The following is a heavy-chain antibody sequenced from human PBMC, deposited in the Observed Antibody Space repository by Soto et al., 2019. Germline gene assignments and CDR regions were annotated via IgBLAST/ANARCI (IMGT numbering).Heavy chain of an antibody. V-gene: IGHV4-31*03. Sequence: QVQLQESGPGLVKPSQTLSLTCTVSGGSISSGGYYWSWIRQHPGKGLEWIGYIYYSGSTYYNPSLKSRVTISVDTSKNQFSLKLSSMTAADTAVYYCAKDWGFGELLGPDAFDIWGQGTMVTVSS. CDR3: AKDWGFGELLGPDAFDI. J-gene: IGHJ3*02. D-gene: IGHD3-10*01. CDR2: IYYSGST. CDR1: GGSISSGGYY.